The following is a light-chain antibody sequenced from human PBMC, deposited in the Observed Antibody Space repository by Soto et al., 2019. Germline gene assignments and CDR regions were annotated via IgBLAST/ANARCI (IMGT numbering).Light chain of an antibody. J-gene: IGKJ3*01. V-gene: IGKV1-33*01. CDR3: QQYENRPYT. CDR1: PDISKF. CDR2: DAS. Sequence: DIQMTQSPSSLSASIGDRVSFTCPASPDISKFLNWYQHKPGQAPSLLIYDASKSHFGVPSRFSGSGSGTDFTFTISSLQPEDNATYYCQQYENRPYTFGPGTKVDVK.